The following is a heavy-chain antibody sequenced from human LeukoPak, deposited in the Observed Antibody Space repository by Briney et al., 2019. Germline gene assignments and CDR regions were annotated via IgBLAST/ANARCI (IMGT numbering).Heavy chain of an antibody. CDR2: LGGGGIDT. V-gene: IGHV3-23*01. CDR1: GFMFSNFA. J-gene: IGHJ3*02. Sequence: GGSLRLSCAASGFMFSNFAMSWVRQAPGKGLEWVSTLGGGGIDTYYADSVKGRFTISRDNAKNSLYLQMNSLRAEDTAVYYCAREDREGDGLDTFDIWGQGTMVTVSS. CDR3: AREDREGDGLDTFDI. D-gene: IGHD3/OR15-3a*01.